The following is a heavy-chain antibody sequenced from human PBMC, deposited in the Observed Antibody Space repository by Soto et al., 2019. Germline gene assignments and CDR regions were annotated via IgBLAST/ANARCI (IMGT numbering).Heavy chain of an antibody. CDR2: ISGSGGST. CDR1: GFTFSSYA. D-gene: IGHD3-10*01. CDR3: AKDPRITMVRGVTLVPGAFDV. V-gene: IGHV3-23*01. Sequence: PGGSLRLSCAASGFTFSSYAMSWVRQAPGKGLEWVSAISGSGGSTYYADSVKGRFTISRDNSKNTLYLQMNSLRAEDTAVYYCAKDPRITMVRGVTLVPGAFDVWGQGTIVTVSS. J-gene: IGHJ3*01.